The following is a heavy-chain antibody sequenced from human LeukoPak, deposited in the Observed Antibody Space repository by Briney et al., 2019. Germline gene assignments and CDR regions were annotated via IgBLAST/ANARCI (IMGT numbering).Heavy chain of an antibody. CDR1: GGSISSYY. V-gene: IGHV4-59*01. J-gene: IGHJ4*02. D-gene: IGHD6-19*01. CDR3: ARRSGIAVAGAFDY. CDR2: IYYSGST. Sequence: SETLSLTCTVSGGSISSYYWSWIRQPPGKGLEWIGYIYYSGSTNYNPSLKSRVTISVDTSKNQFSLKLSSVAAADTAVYYCARRSGIAVAGAFDYWGQGTLVTVSS.